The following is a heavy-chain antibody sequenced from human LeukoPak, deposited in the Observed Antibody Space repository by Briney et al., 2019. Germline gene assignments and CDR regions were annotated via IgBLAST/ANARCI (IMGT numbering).Heavy chain of an antibody. J-gene: IGHJ6*02. CDR2: ISGSGGST. Sequence: PGGSLRLSCAASGFTFSSYAMSWVRPAPGKGLEWVSAISGSGGSTYYADSVKGRFTISRDNSKNTLYLQMNSLRAEDTAVYYCAKVDIVVVVAARGLYGMDVWGQGTTVTVSS. V-gene: IGHV3-23*01. CDR3: AKVDIVVVVAARGLYGMDV. D-gene: IGHD2-15*01. CDR1: GFTFSSYA.